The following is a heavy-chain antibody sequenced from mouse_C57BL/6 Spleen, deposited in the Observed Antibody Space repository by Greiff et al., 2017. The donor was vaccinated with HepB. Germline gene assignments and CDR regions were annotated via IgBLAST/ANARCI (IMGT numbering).Heavy chain of an antibody. D-gene: IGHD1-1*01. CDR1: GYTFTSYW. J-gene: IGHJ2*01. Sequence: QVHVKQPGAELVRPGSSVKLSCKASGYTFTSYWMHWVKQRPIQGLEWIGNIDPSDSETHYNQKFKDKATLTVDKSSSTAYMQLSSLTSEDSAVYYCARWGSTTFDYWGQGTTLTVSS. CDR3: ARWGSTTFDY. V-gene: IGHV1-52*01. CDR2: IDPSDSET.